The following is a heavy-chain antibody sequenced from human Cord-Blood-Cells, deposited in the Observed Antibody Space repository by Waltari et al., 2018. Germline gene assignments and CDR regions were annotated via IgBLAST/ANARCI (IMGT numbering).Heavy chain of an antibody. CDR3: ARVRYCSSTSCHNYFDY. D-gene: IGHD2-2*02. V-gene: IGHV4-4*02. CDR1: GGSISSSNW. Sequence: QVQLQESGPGLVKPSGTLSLTCAVSGGSISSSNWWRWGRQPPGKGLEWIGEIYHSGSTNYNPSLKSRVTISVDKSKNQFSLKLSSVTAADTAVYYCARVRYCSSTSCHNYFDYWGQGTLVTVSS. J-gene: IGHJ4*02. CDR2: IYHSGST.